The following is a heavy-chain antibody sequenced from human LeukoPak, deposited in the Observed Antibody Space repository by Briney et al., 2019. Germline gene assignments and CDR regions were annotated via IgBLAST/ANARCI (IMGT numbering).Heavy chain of an antibody. CDR1: GFTFTSYA. D-gene: IGHD1-26*01. V-gene: IGHV3-23*01. CDR3: ARGASGSYGYFDY. Sequence: QTGGSLRLSCAASGFTFTSYAMSCVRQAPGKGLEWVSTISGSGAGTYYADSVKGRFTISRENSKNTLYLQMNSLRAEDWAVYYCARGASGSYGYFDYWGQGTLVTVSS. J-gene: IGHJ4*01. CDR2: ISGSGAGT.